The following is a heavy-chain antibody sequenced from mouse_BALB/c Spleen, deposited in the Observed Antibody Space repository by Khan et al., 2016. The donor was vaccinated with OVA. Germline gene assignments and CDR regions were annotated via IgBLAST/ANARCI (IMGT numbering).Heavy chain of an antibody. CDR3: ARSYDYDEGLAY. CDR2: IWSGGTT. D-gene: IGHD2-4*01. J-gene: IGHJ3*01. Sequence: VELVESGPGLVQPSQSLSITCTVSGFSLTTYGVHWVRQSPGKGLEWLGVIWSGGTTDYSAAFISRLSITQDNYKSQVFFKMNSLQANDTAIYYCARSYDYDEGLAYWGQGTLVTVSA. V-gene: IGHV2-2*02. CDR1: GFSLTTYG.